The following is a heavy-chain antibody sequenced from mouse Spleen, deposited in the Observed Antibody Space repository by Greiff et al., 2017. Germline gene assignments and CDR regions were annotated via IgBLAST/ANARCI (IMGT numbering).Heavy chain of an antibody. CDR3: ARGKVYYDYDDGTYYAMDY. CDR2: INPSSGYT. CDR1: GYTFTSYW. V-gene: IGHV1-7*01. Sequence: VQMQQSGAELAKPGASVKLSCKASGYTFTSYWMHWVKQRPGQGLEWIGYINPSSGYTKYNQKFKDKATLTVDKSSSTAYMQLSSLTSEDSAVYYCARGKVYYDYDDGTYYAMDYWGQGTSVTVSS. J-gene: IGHJ4*01. D-gene: IGHD2-4*01.